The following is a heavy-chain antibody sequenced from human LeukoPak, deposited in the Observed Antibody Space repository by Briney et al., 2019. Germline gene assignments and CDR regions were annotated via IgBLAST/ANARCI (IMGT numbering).Heavy chain of an antibody. Sequence: SETLSLTCTVSGDSISSGGYYWSWIRQHPGKGLEWIGYIYYSGSTYYNSSLKSRVTISVDTSKNQFSLKLSSVTAADTAVYYCARVMRYDILTGNDAFDIWGQGTMVSVSS. CDR2: IYYSGST. J-gene: IGHJ3*02. D-gene: IGHD3-9*01. CDR3: ARVMRYDILTGNDAFDI. V-gene: IGHV4-31*03. CDR1: GDSISSGGYY.